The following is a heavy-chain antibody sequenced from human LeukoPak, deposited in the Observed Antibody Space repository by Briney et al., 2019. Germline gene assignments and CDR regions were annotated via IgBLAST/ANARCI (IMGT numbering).Heavy chain of an antibody. CDR1: GFTFSNYG. V-gene: IGHV3-33*01. Sequence: PGGSLSLSCAASGFTFSNYGMHWVRQAPGKGVEWVAVIWYDGNNKYYADSVKDRFTISRDNSENMLYLQLNSLRGEDTAVYYCARDKGSGYGPGIAYWGQGTLVTVSS. J-gene: IGHJ4*02. CDR2: IWYDGNNK. D-gene: IGHD3-10*01. CDR3: ARDKGSGYGPGIAY.